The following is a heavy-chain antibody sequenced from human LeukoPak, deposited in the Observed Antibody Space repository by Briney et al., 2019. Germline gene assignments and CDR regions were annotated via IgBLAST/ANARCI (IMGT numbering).Heavy chain of an antibody. CDR2: ISSSGNT. CDR3: VKGRISEDGLDF. J-gene: IGHJ4*02. Sequence: GGSLRLSCAASGFTFSRSAMTWVRQTPGKGLDWVSSISSSGNTYYADSVKGRFTISRDKNILYLQMNSLRAEDTAVYYCVKGRISEDGLDFWGQGTLVTVSS. D-gene: IGHD6-13*01. V-gene: IGHV3-23*01. CDR1: GFTFSRSA.